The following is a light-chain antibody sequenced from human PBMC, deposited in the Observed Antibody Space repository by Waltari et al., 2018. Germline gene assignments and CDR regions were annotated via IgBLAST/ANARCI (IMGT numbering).Light chain of an antibody. CDR3: QQYYSTPGKL. CDR1: RSVLYSSNNRNY. CDR2: WAS. Sequence: DIVMTQSPDSLAVSLGERATINCKSSRSVLYSSNNRNYLAWYQQKPGQPPKLLITWASTRESGVPDRFSGSGSGTDFTLTISSLQAEDVAVYYCQQYYSTPGKLFGPGTKVDIK. J-gene: IGKJ3*01. V-gene: IGKV4-1*01.